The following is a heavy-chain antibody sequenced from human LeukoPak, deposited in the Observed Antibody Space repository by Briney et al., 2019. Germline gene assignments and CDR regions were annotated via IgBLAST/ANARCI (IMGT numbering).Heavy chain of an antibody. CDR2: IRYDGSNK. D-gene: IGHD4-11*01. V-gene: IGHV3-30*02. Sequence: PGGSLRLSCAASGFTFSSYGMHWVRQAPGKGLEWVAFIRYDGSNKYYADSVKGRFTISRDNSKNTLYLQMNSLRAEDTAVYYCAKDSTYDYSLFYYYYSMDVWGKGTTVTISS. CDR3: AKDSTYDYSLFYYYYSMDV. J-gene: IGHJ6*03. CDR1: GFTFSSYG.